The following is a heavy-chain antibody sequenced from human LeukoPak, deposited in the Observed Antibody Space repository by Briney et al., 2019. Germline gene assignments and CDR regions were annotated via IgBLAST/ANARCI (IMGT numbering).Heavy chain of an antibody. J-gene: IGHJ4*02. CDR3: ARDQYDILTGYYTPGGSDY. Sequence: SVKVSCKASGGTFSSYAISWVRQAPGQGLEWVGRIIPILGIANYAQKFQGRVTITADKSTSTAYMKLSSLRSEDTAVYYCARDQYDILTGYYTPGGSDYWGQGTLVTVSS. CDR1: GGTFSSYA. V-gene: IGHV1-69*04. CDR2: IIPILGIA. D-gene: IGHD3-9*01.